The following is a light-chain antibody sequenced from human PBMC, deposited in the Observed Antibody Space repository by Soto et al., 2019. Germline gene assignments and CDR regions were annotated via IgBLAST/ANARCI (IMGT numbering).Light chain of an antibody. J-gene: IGKJ1*01. CDR2: DAS. V-gene: IGKV3D-20*01. CDR3: QQYNNWPPWT. Sequence: EIVLTQSQATLFLSAGERATLSCGGGQSVSSTYLAWYQQKPGLAPRLVIYDASSRATGIPGRFSGSVSGTDFTLTISSLQSEDFAVYYGQQYNNWPPWTFGQGTKVDI. CDR1: QSVSSTY.